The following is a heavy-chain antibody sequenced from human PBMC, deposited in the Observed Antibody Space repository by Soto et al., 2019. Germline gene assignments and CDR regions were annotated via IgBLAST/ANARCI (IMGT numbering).Heavy chain of an antibody. CDR2: ISSSSSYT. Sequence: KPGGSLRLSCAASGFTFSDYYMSWIRQAPGKGLEWVSYISSSSSYTNYADSVKGRFTISRDNAKNSLYLQMNSLRAEDTAVYYCARASATVTTLVYFDYWGQGTLVTVSS. J-gene: IGHJ4*02. V-gene: IGHV3-11*06. CDR1: GFTFSDYY. CDR3: ARASATVTTLVYFDY. D-gene: IGHD4-17*01.